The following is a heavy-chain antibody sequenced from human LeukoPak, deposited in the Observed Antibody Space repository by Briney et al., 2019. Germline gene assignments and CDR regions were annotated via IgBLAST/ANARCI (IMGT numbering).Heavy chain of an antibody. CDR3: AKEEVGANFLADY. Sequence: PGGSLRLSCEASGFSFGSYEMNWVRQAPGKGLEGVSFISSDGNTKYYADSVKGRFTVSRDNAKSSLFLQMNSLRDEDTAVYYCAKEEVGANFLADYWGQGTLVTVSS. V-gene: IGHV3-48*03. J-gene: IGHJ4*02. D-gene: IGHD1-26*01. CDR1: GFSFGSYE. CDR2: ISSDGNTK.